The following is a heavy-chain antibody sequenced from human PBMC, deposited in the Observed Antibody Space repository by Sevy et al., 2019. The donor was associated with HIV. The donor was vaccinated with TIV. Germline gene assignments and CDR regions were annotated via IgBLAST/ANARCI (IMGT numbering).Heavy chain of an antibody. CDR3: ARDCNSATCLWGLDV. D-gene: IGHD1-26*01. J-gene: IGHJ6*02. Sequence: GGSLRLSCAASGFNFNNYWMTWVRQAPGKGLEWVANIKRDGSEKYYLASVKGRFTISRDNAKKALYLQMNNLRADDTALYYCARDCNSATCLWGLDVWGQWTTVTVSS. V-gene: IGHV3-7*03. CDR2: IKRDGSEK. CDR1: GFNFNNYW.